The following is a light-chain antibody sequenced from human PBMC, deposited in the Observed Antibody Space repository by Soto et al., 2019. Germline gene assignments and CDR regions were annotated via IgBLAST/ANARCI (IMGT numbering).Light chain of an antibody. V-gene: IGKV3D-20*02. CDR3: QQRSNWPPIT. CDR2: GAS. CDR1: QSVSNNY. J-gene: IGKJ5*01. Sequence: ENVLTQSPCTLSLSPGERATLSCRASQSVSNNYLAWYQQQPGQAPRLLIYGASSRATGIPDRFSGSGSGTDFTLTISSLVPEDFAVYYCQQRSNWPPITFGQGTRLEI.